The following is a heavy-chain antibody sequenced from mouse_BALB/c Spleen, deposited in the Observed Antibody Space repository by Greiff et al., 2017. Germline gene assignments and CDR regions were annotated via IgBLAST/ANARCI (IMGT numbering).Heavy chain of an antibody. Sequence: DLVKPGASVKLSCKASGYTFTSYWINWIKQRPGQGLEWIGRIAPGSGSTYYNEMFKGKATLTVDTSSSTAYIQLSSLSSEDSAVYFCARSIYYGNYDWFAYWGQGTLVTVSA. J-gene: IGHJ3*01. CDR1: GYTFTSYW. D-gene: IGHD2-1*01. V-gene: IGHV1S41*01. CDR3: ARSIYYGNYDWFAY. CDR2: IAPGSGST.